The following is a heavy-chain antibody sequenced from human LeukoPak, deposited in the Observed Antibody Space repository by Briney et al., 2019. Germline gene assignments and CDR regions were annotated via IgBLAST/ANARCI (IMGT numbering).Heavy chain of an antibody. CDR1: GESFSGYY. Sequence: SETLSLTCAVYGESFSGYYWSWIRQPPGKGQEWIGEINHSGSTNYNPSLKSRVTISIDTSKNQFSLKLSSVTAADTALYYCARGPGTWYYYWGQGTLVTVSS. CDR3: ARGPGTWYYY. CDR2: INHSGST. V-gene: IGHV4-34*01. D-gene: IGHD6-13*01. J-gene: IGHJ4*02.